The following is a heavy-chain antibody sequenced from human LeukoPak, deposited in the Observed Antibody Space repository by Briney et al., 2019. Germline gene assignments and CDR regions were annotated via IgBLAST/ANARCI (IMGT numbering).Heavy chain of an antibody. D-gene: IGHD3-10*01. J-gene: IGHJ5*02. CDR1: GFTFSSYA. V-gene: IGHV3-30*04. CDR3: ARDGYYYGSGSKYNWFDP. CDR2: ISYDGSNK. Sequence: GGSLRLSCAASGFTFSSYAMHWVRQAPGKGLEWVAVISYDGSNKYYADSVRGRFTISRDNSKNTLYLQMNSLRAEDTAVYYCARDGYYYGSGSKYNWFDPWGQGTLVTVSS.